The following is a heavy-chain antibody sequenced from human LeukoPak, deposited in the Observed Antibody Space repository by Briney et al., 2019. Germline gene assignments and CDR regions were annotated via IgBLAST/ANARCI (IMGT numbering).Heavy chain of an antibody. J-gene: IGHJ5*02. Sequence: ASVKVSCKASGFTFIKYYMHWVRQAPGQGLEWMRIINPSGDSTSYAQKFRGRVTVTRDTSTSTVYMELSSLRSEDTAVYYCARDNSESLGWWFDPWGQGTLVTVSS. V-gene: IGHV1-46*01. CDR1: GFTFIKYY. CDR2: INPSGDST. CDR3: ARDNSESLGWWFDP.